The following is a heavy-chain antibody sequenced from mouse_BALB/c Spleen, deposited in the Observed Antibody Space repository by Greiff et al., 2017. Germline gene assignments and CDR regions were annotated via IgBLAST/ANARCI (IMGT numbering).Heavy chain of an antibody. J-gene: IGHJ4*01. CDR1: GFSLTGYG. D-gene: IGHD2-1*01. CDR3: ARGGNYFYYYAMDY. V-gene: IGHV2-6-7*01. Sequence: VKVVESGPGLVAPSQSLSITCTVSGFSLTGYGVNWVRQPPGKGLEWLGMIWGDGSTDYNSALKSRLSISKDNSKSQVFLKMNSLQTDDTARYYCARGGNYFYYYAMDYWGQGTSVTVSS. CDR2: IWGDGST.